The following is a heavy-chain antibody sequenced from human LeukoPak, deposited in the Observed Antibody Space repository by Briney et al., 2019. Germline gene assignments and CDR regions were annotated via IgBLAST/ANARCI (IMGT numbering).Heavy chain of an antibody. D-gene: IGHD5-18*01. CDR2: IYHSGST. J-gene: IGHJ5*02. CDR3: ARGAMARPYNWFDP. Sequence: SETLSLTCTVSGGSISSGGYYWSWIRQPPGKGLEWIGYIYHSGSTYYNPSLKSRVTISVDRSKNQFSLKLSSVTAADTAVYYCARGAMARPYNWFDPWGQGTLVTVSS. V-gene: IGHV4-30-2*01. CDR1: GGSISSGGYY.